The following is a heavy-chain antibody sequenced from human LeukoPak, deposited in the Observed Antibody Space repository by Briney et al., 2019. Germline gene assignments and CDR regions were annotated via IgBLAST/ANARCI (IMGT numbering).Heavy chain of an antibody. CDR1: VFTFSSYS. J-gene: IGHJ4*02. CDR3: ASGYSGYDFGY. Sequence: GGSLRLSCAASVFTFSSYSMNWVRQAPGKGLEWVSYISSSSSTIYYADSVKGRFTISRDNAKNSLYLQMNSLRAEDTAVYYCASGYSGYDFGYWGQGTLVTVSS. V-gene: IGHV3-48*04. CDR2: ISSSSSTI. D-gene: IGHD5-12*01.